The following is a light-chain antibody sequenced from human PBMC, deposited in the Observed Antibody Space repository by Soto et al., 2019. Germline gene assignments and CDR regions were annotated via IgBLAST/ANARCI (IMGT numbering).Light chain of an antibody. CDR2: DAY. V-gene: IGKV3-11*01. CDR1: QSFRGL. Sequence: EVVLTQSPVTLSLSPGERATLSWRASQSFRGLLAWYQQKPGQAPRLLIYDAYNRATGIPPRFSGSGSGTDLTLTIRSLEPEDAAVYDCQQRHMWPITFGQGTRLEIK. CDR3: QQRHMWPIT. J-gene: IGKJ5*01.